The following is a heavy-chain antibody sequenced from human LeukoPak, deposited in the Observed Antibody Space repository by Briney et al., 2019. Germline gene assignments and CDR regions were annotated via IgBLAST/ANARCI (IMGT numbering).Heavy chain of an antibody. J-gene: IGHJ4*02. Sequence: SETLSLTCTVSGGSISSNSCYWGWIRQPPGKGLEGIGSIYYSGSNYYNPSLKSRVTISVDTSKNQFSLKLSSVPAADTAVYYCARHPDGYLTWSDYWGQGTLVTVSS. V-gene: IGHV4-39*01. CDR3: ARHPDGYLTWSDY. D-gene: IGHD5-24*01. CDR1: GGSISSNSCY. CDR2: IYYSGSN.